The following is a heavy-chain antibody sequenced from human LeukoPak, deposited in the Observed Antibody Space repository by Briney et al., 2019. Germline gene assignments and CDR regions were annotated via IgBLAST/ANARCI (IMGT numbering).Heavy chain of an antibody. CDR1: GGSISSSSYY. J-gene: IGHJ4*02. CDR3: ARIVVVPAAIDY. V-gene: IGHV4-39*01. D-gene: IGHD2-2*01. Sequence: SETLSLTCTVSGGSISSSSYYWGWIRQPPGKGLEWIGSIYYSGSIYYNPSLKSRVTISVDTSKNQFSLKLSSVTAADTAVYYCARIVVVPAAIDYWGQGTLVTVSS. CDR2: IYYSGSI.